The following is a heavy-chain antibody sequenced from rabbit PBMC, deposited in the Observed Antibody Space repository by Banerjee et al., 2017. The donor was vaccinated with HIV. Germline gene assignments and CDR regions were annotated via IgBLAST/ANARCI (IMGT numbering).Heavy chain of an antibody. D-gene: IGHD5-1*01. V-gene: IGHV1S40*01. CDR2: IDTGYGSA. CDR3: ASHPDSIWCL. J-gene: IGHJ6*01. Sequence: WVRQAPGKGLEWIGCIDTGYGSAYYASWAKGRFTISKTSSTTVTLQMTSLTAADTATYFCASHPDSIWCLWGQGTLVTVS.